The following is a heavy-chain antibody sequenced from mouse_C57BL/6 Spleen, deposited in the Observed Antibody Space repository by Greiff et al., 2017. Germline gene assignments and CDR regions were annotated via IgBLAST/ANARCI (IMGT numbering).Heavy chain of an antibody. Sequence: VQLQQPGAELVRPGSSVKLSCKASGYTFTSYWMDWVKQRPGQGLEWIGNIYPSDSETHYNQKFKDKATLTVDKSSSTAYMQLSSLTSADSAVYYCGRIHYYGSSYHFDYWGQGTTLTVSS. J-gene: IGHJ2*01. CDR1: GYTFTSYW. V-gene: IGHV1-61*01. CDR2: IYPSDSET. D-gene: IGHD1-1*01. CDR3: GRIHYYGSSYHFDY.